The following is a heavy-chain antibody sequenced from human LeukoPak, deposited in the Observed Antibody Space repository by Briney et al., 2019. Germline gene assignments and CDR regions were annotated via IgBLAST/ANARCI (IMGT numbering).Heavy chain of an antibody. Sequence: GASVKVSCKASGYMFTYYYLHWVRQAPGQGLEWMGWIKPHSGGADLAPKFQGRVTMTRDTSINTTYMELTSLISDDTAVYYCARETYFDTTGHYGWFDPWGQGTLVTVSS. J-gene: IGHJ5*02. CDR3: ARETYFDTTGHYGWFDP. D-gene: IGHD3-22*01. CDR1: GYMFTYYY. V-gene: IGHV1-2*02. CDR2: IKPHSGGA.